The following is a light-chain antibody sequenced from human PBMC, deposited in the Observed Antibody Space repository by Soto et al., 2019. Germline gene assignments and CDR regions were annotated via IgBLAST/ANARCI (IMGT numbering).Light chain of an antibody. CDR1: QSLLYSNGYNY. Sequence: DIVMTQSPLSLPVTPGEPASISCRSSQSLLYSNGYNYLDWYLQKPGQSPQLMIYLGSIRASGVPDKVSASRTSTDSTLKLSRVEAEYDGIYYCMKALQTPWTFGQGTKVEI. CDR2: LGS. V-gene: IGKV2-28*01. CDR3: MKALQTPWT. J-gene: IGKJ1*01.